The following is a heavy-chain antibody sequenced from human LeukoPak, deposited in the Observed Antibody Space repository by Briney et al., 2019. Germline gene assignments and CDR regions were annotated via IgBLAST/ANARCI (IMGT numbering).Heavy chain of an antibody. D-gene: IGHD6-19*01. CDR2: VSNGGSTT. V-gene: IGHV3-48*03. Sequence: GGSLRLSCAASGFTFSSYEMNWVRQAPGKGLEWVSYVSNGGSTTYYADSVKGRFTISGDNAKNSLYLQMNSLRAEDTAVYYCAARVRSGIWGQGTLVTVSS. J-gene: IGHJ4*02. CDR1: GFTFSSYE. CDR3: AARVRSGI.